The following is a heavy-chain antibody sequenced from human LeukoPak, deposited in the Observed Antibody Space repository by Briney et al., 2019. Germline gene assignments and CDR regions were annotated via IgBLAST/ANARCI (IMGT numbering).Heavy chain of an antibody. CDR2: IYTSGRT. Sequence: SQTLSLTCTVSGGSITFGSYYWTWIRQPAGKGLEWIGRIYTSGRTFYNPSLKSRVTISMDTSMNQFSLRLDSVTAADTAVYYCARARVIPASFDDWGQGTLVTISS. CDR1: GGSITFGSYY. J-gene: IGHJ4*02. CDR3: ARARVIPASFDD. V-gene: IGHV4-61*02. D-gene: IGHD3-16*02.